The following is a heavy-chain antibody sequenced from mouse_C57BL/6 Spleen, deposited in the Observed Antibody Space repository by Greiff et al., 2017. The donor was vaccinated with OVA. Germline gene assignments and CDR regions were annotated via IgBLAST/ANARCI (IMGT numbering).Heavy chain of an antibody. CDR2: IWADGGT. CDR3: DKWDDYLAY. Sequence: QVQLQQSGPGLVAPSQSLSITCTVSGFSLTSYGVSWVRQPPGKGLEWLGVIWADGGTNYHSALLSRLSISNENSKSQVILKLNSLQTDDTATYDWDKWDDYLAYWGQGTLVTVSA. V-gene: IGHV2-3*01. CDR1: GFSLTSYG. D-gene: IGHD2-4*01. J-gene: IGHJ3*01.